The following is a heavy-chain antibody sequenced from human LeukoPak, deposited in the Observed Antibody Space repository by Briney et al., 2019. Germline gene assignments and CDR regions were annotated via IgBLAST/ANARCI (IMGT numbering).Heavy chain of an antibody. CDR1: GRSFSGYY. CDR2: INHSEST. Sequence: SETLSLTCAVYGRSFSGYYWSWIRQPPGKGLEWIGEINHSESTNYNPSLKSRVTISVDTSKNQFSLKLSSVTAADTAVYYCARRFKVPGTARNNWFDPWGQGTLVTVSS. J-gene: IGHJ5*02. V-gene: IGHV4-34*01. D-gene: IGHD5-18*01. CDR3: ARRFKVPGTARNNWFDP.